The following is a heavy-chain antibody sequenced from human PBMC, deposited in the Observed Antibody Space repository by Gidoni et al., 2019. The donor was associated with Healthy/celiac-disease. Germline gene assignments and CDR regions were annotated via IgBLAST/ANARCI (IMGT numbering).Heavy chain of an antibody. CDR1: GFTFSSYG. CDR3: AKVLAAAGTCPDY. J-gene: IGHJ4*02. CDR2: ISYDGSNK. Sequence: QVQLVESGGGVVQPGRSLRLSCAASGFTFSSYGMHWVRQAPGKGLEWVAVISYDGSNKYYADSVKGRFTISRDNSKNTLYLQMNSLRAEDTAVYYCAKVLAAAGTCPDYWGQGTLVTVSS. D-gene: IGHD6-13*01. V-gene: IGHV3-30*18.